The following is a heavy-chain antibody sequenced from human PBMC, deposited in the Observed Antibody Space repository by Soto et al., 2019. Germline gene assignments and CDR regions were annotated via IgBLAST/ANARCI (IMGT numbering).Heavy chain of an antibody. J-gene: IGHJ5*02. CDR3: VRDYYDSSGYSNWFDP. Sequence: GASVKVSCKASGYTFTSYGISWVRQAPGQGLEWMGWISAYNGNTNYAQKLQGRVTMTTDTSTSTAYMELRSLRSDDTAVYYCVRDYYDSSGYSNWFDPWGQGTLVTVSS. V-gene: IGHV1-18*01. CDR2: ISAYNGNT. D-gene: IGHD3-22*01. CDR1: GYTFTSYG.